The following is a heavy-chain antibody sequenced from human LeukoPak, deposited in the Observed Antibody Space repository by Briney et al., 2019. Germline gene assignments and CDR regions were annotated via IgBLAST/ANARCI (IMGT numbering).Heavy chain of an antibody. D-gene: IGHD2-2*01. J-gene: IGHJ6*03. V-gene: IGHV1-18*01. CDR3: ARDQGYCSSTSCYPYYYYYYMDV. CDR2: ISAYNGNT. Sequence: ASVKVSCKASGYTFSSYGISWVRQAPGQGLEWMGWISAYNGNTNYAQKLQGRVTMTTDTSTSTAYMELRSLRSDDTAVYYCARDQGYCSSTSCYPYYYYYYMDVWGKGTTVTVSS. CDR1: GYTFSSYG.